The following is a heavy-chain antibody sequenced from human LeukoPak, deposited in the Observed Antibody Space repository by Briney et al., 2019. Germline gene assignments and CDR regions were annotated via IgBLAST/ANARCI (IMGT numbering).Heavy chain of an antibody. Sequence: SQTLSLTCAISGDSVSSNSAAWSWIRQSPSRGLEWLGRTYYRSTWLNEYAVSVKSRITINPDTSKNQFSLQLNSVTPEDTAVYYCARGGSYSFDHWGQGTLVTVSS. J-gene: IGHJ4*02. D-gene: IGHD1-26*01. CDR1: GDSVSSNSAA. CDR3: ARGGSYSFDH. CDR2: TYYRSTWLN. V-gene: IGHV6-1*01.